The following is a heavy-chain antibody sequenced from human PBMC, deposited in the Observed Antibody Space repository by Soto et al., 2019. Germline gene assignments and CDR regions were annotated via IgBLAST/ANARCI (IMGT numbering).Heavy chain of an antibody. J-gene: IGHJ4*02. V-gene: IGHV4-61*08. D-gene: IGHD3-16*01. CDR3: ARRYGGNFDY. CDR1: GGSISSGGYS. Sequence: SETLSLTCTVSGGSISSGGYSWSWIRQPPGKGLEWIGYIYHSGSTNYNPSLKSRVTISVDTSKNQFSLKLSSVTAADTAVYYCARRYGGNFDYWGQGTLVTVSS. CDR2: IYHSGST.